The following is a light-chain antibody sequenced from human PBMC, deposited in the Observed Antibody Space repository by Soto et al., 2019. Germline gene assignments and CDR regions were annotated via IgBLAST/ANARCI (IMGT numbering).Light chain of an antibody. CDR1: TGAVTSDYY. J-gene: IGLJ3*02. V-gene: IGLV7-43*01. CDR2: RTS. Sequence: QTVVTQEPSLTVSPGGAVTLTCALTTGAVTSDYYPNWFQRKPGQALRTLIYRTSNKHSWTPARFSGSLLGGKAALTLSGVQPEDEADYFCVLLYGGAWVFGGGTKLTVL. CDR3: VLLYGGAWV.